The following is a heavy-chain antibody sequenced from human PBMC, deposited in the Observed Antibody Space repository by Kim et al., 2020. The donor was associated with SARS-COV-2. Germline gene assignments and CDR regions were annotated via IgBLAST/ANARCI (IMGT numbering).Heavy chain of an antibody. J-gene: IGHJ4*02. V-gene: IGHV3-23*01. CDR2: ISGSGGST. D-gene: IGHD3-10*01. Sequence: GGSLRLSCAASGFTFSSYAMSWVRRAPGKGLELVSAISGSGGSTYYADSVKGRFTISRDNSKNTLYLQMNSLRAEDTAVYYCANLLWFGELIDYWGQGTLVTVSS. CDR1: GFTFSSYA. CDR3: ANLLWFGELIDY.